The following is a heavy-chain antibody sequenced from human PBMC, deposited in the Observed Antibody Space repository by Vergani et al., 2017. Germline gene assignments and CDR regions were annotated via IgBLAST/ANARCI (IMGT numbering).Heavy chain of an antibody. CDR3: ARDPNGCGGSYYFDY. CDR1: GFTFSSYW. J-gene: IGHJ4*02. CDR2: IKQDGSEK. V-gene: IGHV3-7*01. Sequence: EVQLVESGGGLVQPGGSLRLSCAASGFTFSSYWMSWVRQAPGKGLEWVANIKQDGSEKYYVDSVKGRFTISRDNAKNSLYLQMNSLRAEDTAVYYCARDPNGCGGSYYFDYWGQGTLVTVSS. D-gene: IGHD4-23*01.